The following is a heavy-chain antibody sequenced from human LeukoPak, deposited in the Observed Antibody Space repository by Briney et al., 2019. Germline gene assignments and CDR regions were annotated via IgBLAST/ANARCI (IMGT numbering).Heavy chain of an antibody. CDR2: INHSGST. V-gene: IGHV4-34*01. D-gene: IGHD5-12*01. J-gene: IGHJ4*02. CDR1: GGSFSGYY. CDR3: ASSPGYSGYDYSFDY. Sequence: SETLSLTCAVYGGSFSGYYWSWIRQPPGKGLEWIGEINHSGSTNYNPSLKSRVTISVDTSKNQFSLKLSSVTAADTAVYYCASSPGYSGYDYSFDYWDQGTLVTVSS.